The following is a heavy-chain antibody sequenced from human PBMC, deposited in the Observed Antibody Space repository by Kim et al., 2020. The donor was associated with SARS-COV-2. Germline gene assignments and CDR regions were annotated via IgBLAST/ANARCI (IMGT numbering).Heavy chain of an antibody. Sequence: GGSLRLSCAASGFSFGKYWMSWVRQAPGKGLEWVATIKQDGNERHYVDSVKGRFTISRDNAENSLYLQMNSLRAEDTAVYYCASVVLVAVGDVWGQGTTV. D-gene: IGHD5-12*01. J-gene: IGHJ6*01. V-gene: IGHV3-7*03. CDR3: ASVVLVAVGDV. CDR1: GFSFGKYW. CDR2: IKQDGNER.